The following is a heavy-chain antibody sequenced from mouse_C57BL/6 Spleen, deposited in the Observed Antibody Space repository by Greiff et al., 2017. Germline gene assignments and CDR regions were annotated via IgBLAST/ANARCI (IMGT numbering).Heavy chain of an antibody. Sequence: DVKLQESGPGLVKPSQSLSLTCSVTGYSITSGYYWNWIRQFPGNKLEWMGYISYDGSNNYNPSLKNRISITRDTSKNQFFLKLNSVTTEDTATYYCARDDYYGSSYAMDYWGQGTSVTVSS. CDR3: ARDDYYGSSYAMDY. D-gene: IGHD1-1*01. CDR1: GYSITSGYY. CDR2: ISYDGSN. J-gene: IGHJ4*01. V-gene: IGHV3-6*01.